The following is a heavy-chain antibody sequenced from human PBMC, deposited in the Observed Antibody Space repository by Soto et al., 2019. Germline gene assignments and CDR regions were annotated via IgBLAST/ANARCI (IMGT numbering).Heavy chain of an antibody. CDR1: GYTFTSYA. CDR2: INAGNGNT. Sequence: QVQLVQSGAEEKKPGASVKVSCKASGYTFTSYAMHWVRQAPGQRLEWMGWINAGNGNTKYSQKFQGRVTITRDTAASTAYMELSSLRSEDTAVYYCARSRGWYAWFDPWGQGTLVTVSS. V-gene: IGHV1-3*05. CDR3: ARSRGWYAWFDP. D-gene: IGHD6-13*01. J-gene: IGHJ5*02.